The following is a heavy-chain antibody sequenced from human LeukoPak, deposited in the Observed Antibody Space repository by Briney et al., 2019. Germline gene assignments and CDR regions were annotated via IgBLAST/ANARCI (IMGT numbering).Heavy chain of an antibody. CDR3: AKDYYPHLTIPNSFAGEY. D-gene: IGHD2/OR15-2a*01. J-gene: IGHJ4*02. V-gene: IGHV3-33*03. CDR2: IWSDGR. Sequence: GGSLRLSCTASGFTFSNYGIHWVRRAPGKGLEGVAVIWSDGRSADSVKGRFTISRDNSKNTVHLQMTGLRVEDTAVYYCAKDYYPHLTIPNSFAGEYWGQGTLVTVSS. CDR1: GFTFSNYG.